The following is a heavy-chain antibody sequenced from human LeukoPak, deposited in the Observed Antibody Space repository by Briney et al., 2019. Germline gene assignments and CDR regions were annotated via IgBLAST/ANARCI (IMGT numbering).Heavy chain of an antibody. D-gene: IGHD3-22*01. V-gene: IGHV3-11*04. CDR1: GFSFSDYY. Sequence: GGSLRLSCAASGFSFSDYYMSWTRQAPGKGLEWVSYISSSGSTIYYADSVKGRFTISRDNAKNSLYLQMNSLRAEDTAVYYCARDQHYYDSSGYPEYFQHWGQGTLVTVSS. J-gene: IGHJ1*01. CDR3: ARDQHYYDSSGYPEYFQH. CDR2: ISSSGSTI.